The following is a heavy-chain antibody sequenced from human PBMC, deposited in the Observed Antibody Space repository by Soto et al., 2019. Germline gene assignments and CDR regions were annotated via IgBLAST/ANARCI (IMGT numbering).Heavy chain of an antibody. CDR3: ARSSSGWYGMDFDL. CDR1: GFTFSSYE. Sequence: PGGSLRLSCAASGFTFSSYEMNWVRQAPGKGLEWVSYISSSGSTIYYADSVKGRFTISRDNAKNSLYLQMNSLRAEDTAVYYCARSSSGWYGMDFDLWGRGTLVTVSS. CDR2: ISSSGSTI. V-gene: IGHV3-48*03. D-gene: IGHD6-19*01. J-gene: IGHJ2*01.